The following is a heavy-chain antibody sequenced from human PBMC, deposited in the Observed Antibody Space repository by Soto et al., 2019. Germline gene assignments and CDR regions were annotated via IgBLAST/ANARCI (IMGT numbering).Heavy chain of an antibody. D-gene: IGHD2-21*02. J-gene: IGHJ4*02. V-gene: IGHV3-7*01. Sequence: EVHLVESGGGLVQPGGSLRLSCAASGFTFSDYWMSWVRQAPGKGLEWVANIKVDGSDKNYVDSVKGRFIISRDNAKNSLYLQMNSLRAEDTAGYYCARGGGNSDYWGQGTLVTVSS. CDR1: GFTFSDYW. CDR2: IKVDGSDK. CDR3: ARGGGNSDY.